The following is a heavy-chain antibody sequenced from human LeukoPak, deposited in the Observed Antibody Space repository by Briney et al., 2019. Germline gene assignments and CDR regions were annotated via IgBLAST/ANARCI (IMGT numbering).Heavy chain of an antibody. J-gene: IGHJ4*02. CDR3: ARVVSIAATDY. CDR1: GFTFSSYW. Sequence: GGSLRLSCAASGFTFSSYWMSWVRQAPGKGLEWVANIKQDGSEKYYVDSVKGRFTISRDNAKNSLYLQMNSLRAEDTAVYYFARVVSIAATDYWGQGTLVTVSS. V-gene: IGHV3-7*01. CDR2: IKQDGSEK. D-gene: IGHD6-6*01.